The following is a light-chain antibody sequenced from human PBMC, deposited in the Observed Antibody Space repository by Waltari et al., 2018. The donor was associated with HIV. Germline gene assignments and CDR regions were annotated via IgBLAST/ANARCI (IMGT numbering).Light chain of an antibody. CDR2: SNN. CDR3: AAWEDSLNGPNYV. CDR1: SSNMGSKI. V-gene: IGLV1-44*01. J-gene: IGLJ1*01. Sequence: QSVLTHPPSASGAPGQSVFLSFSGSSSNMGSKIMNCYRRLPGTAPKLLIYSNNQRPSGVPDRFSGSKSGTSASLAISGLQSGDDADYYCAAWEDSLNGPNYVFGSGTTVTVL.